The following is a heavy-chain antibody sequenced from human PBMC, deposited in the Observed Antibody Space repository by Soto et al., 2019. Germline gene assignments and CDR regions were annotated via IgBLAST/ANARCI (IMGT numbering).Heavy chain of an antibody. CDR3: ARDPLGVVRLGLNWFDP. CDR1: GGTFSSYA. CDR2: IIPIFGTA. V-gene: IGHV1-69*06. J-gene: IGHJ5*02. Sequence: GASVKVSCKASGGTFSSYAISWVRQAAGQGLEWMGGIIPIFGTANYAQKFQGRVTITADKSTSTAYMELSSLRSEDTAVYYCARDPLGVVRLGLNWFDPWGQGTLVTVSS. D-gene: IGHD5-12*01.